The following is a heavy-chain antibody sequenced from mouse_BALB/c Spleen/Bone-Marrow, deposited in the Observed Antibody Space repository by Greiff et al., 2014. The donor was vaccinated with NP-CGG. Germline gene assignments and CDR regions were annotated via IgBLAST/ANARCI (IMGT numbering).Heavy chain of an antibody. CDR2: ISSGGSYT. CDR1: GFIFSYYA. Sequence: EVQVVESGGGLVKPGGSLKLSCAASGFIFSYYAMSWVRQSPEKRLEWVAEISSGGSYTYYPDTVTGRFTISRDNAKNTPYLEMSSLRSEDTAMYYCTRDRGDYWGQGTSVTVSS. J-gene: IGHJ4*01. V-gene: IGHV5-9-4*01. D-gene: IGHD3-1*01. CDR3: TRDRGDY.